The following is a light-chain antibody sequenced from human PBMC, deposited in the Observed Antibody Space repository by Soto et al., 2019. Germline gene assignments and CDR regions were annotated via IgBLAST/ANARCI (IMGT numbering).Light chain of an antibody. CDR1: QSVSSSY. CDR2: DAS. Sequence: EIVLTQPPGTLSLSPGERATLSCRASQSVSSSYLAWYQQKPGQAPRLLIFDASSRATGIPDRFSGSGSGTDFTLTISRLEPEDFAIYYCQQYGSSPRMFGQGTRWIS. J-gene: IGKJ1*01. V-gene: IGKV3-20*01. CDR3: QQYGSSPRM.